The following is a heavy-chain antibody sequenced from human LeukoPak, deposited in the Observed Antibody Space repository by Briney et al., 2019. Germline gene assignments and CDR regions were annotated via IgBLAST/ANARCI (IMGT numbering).Heavy chain of an antibody. CDR2: ISGSGGGT. D-gene: IGHD4-17*01. Sequence: PGGSLRLSCAASGFTFSSYAMSWVRQAPGKGLEWVSAISGSGGGTYYADSVKVRFTISRDNSENTLYLQMNSLRAEDTAVYYCANRGVTTGLAFDIWGQGTMVTVSS. CDR3: ANRGVTTGLAFDI. J-gene: IGHJ3*02. V-gene: IGHV3-23*01. CDR1: GFTFSSYA.